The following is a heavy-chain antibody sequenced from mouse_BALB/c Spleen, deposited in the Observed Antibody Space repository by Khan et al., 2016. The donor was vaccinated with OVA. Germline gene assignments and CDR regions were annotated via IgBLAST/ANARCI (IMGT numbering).Heavy chain of an antibody. CDR2: IDPFNGGT. J-gene: IGHJ3*01. CDR1: GYSFSTYY. Sequence: VQLKQSGPELMKPGASVKISCKASGYSFSTYYMHWVTRSHGKTLEWIANIDPFNGGTTYNQKFKGKATLTVDKSSSTAYMHLTSLTSEDSAVYSCTSQGNTSWFDYWGQGTLVTVSA. V-gene: IGHV1S135*01. D-gene: IGHD2-1*01. CDR3: TSQGNTSWFDY.